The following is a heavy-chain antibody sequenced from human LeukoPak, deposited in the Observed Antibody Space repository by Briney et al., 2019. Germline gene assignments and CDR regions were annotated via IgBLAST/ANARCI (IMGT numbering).Heavy chain of an antibody. Sequence: GGSLRLSCAASGFTVSSNYMSWVRQAPGKGLEWVSVIYSGGSTYYADSVKGRFTISRDNSKNTLYLQMNSLRAEDTAVYYCARDSTLTIAAAGTRYYGMDVWGQGTTVTVSS. CDR3: ARDSTLTIAAAGTRYYGMDV. CDR2: IYSGGST. V-gene: IGHV3-66*01. J-gene: IGHJ6*02. CDR1: GFTVSSNY. D-gene: IGHD6-13*01.